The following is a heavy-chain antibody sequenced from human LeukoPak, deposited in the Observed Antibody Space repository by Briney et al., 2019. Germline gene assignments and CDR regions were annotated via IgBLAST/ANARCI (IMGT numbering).Heavy chain of an antibody. CDR1: GGSISSYY. CDR2: INYSGST. J-gene: IGHJ4*02. CDR3: ARSEMGGYTFDH. V-gene: IGHV4-59*01. D-gene: IGHD5-24*01. Sequence: SETLSLTCTVSGGSISSYYWSRIRQPPGKGLEYIGYINYSGSTNYNPSLKSRVTISVDRSKNQFSLKVSSVTAADTAVYYCARSEMGGYTFDHWGQGTLVTVSS.